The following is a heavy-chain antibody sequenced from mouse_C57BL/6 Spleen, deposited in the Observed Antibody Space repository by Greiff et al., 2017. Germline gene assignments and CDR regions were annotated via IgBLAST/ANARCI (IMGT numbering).Heavy chain of an antibody. V-gene: IGHV1-55*01. D-gene: IGHD2-2*01. J-gene: IGHJ4*01. Sequence: QVQLQQPGAELVKPGASVKMSCKASGYTFTSYWITWVKQRPGQGLEWIGDIYPGSGSTNYNEKFKSKATLTVDTSSSTAYMQLSSLTSEDSAVYYCATLLWLRRGGYAMDYWGQGTSVTVSS. CDR1: GYTFTSYW. CDR2: IYPGSGST. CDR3: ATLLWLRRGGYAMDY.